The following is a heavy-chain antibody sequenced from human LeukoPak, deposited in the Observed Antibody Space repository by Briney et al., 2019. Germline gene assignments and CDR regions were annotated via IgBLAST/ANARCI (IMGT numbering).Heavy chain of an antibody. J-gene: IGHJ3*02. D-gene: IGHD2-8*01. CDR1: GGSFSGYY. Sequence: SETLSLTCAVYGGSFSGYYWSWIRQPPGKGLEWIGEINHSGSTNYNPSLKSRVTTSVDTSKNQFSLKLSSVTAADTAVYYCARREGDIVLMVYALGAFDIWGQGTMVTVSS. CDR2: INHSGST. CDR3: ARREGDIVLMVYALGAFDI. V-gene: IGHV4-34*01.